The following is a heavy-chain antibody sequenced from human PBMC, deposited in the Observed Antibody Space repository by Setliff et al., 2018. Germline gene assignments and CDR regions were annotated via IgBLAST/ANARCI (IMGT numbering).Heavy chain of an antibody. CDR3: ARRAGDAFDI. V-gene: IGHV5-51*01. Sequence: GSLKISCKGSGYSFSIYWIGWVRQMPGKGLEWMGIIYPGDSDTIYRPSFRGQVTISADKSISTAYLQWSSLKASDTAMYYCARRAGDAFDIWGQGTMVT. CDR1: GYSFSIYW. J-gene: IGHJ3*02. CDR2: IYPGDSDT.